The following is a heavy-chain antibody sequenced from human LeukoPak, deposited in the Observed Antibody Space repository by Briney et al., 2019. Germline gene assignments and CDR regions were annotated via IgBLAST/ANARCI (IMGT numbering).Heavy chain of an antibody. D-gene: IGHD5-24*01. J-gene: IGHJ4*02. CDR3: ARAREMATTAGYFDY. V-gene: IGHV4-34*01. CDR2: INHSGST. CDR1: GGSFSGYC. Sequence: PSETLSLTCAVYGGSFSGYCWSWIRQPPGKGLEWIGEINHSGSTNYNPSLKSRVTISVDTSKNQFSLKLSSVTAADTAVYYCARAREMATTAGYFDYWGQGNLVTVSS.